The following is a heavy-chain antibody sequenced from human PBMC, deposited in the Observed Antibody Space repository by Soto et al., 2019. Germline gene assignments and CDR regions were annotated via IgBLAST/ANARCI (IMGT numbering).Heavy chain of an antibody. CDR2: IKSKTDGGTT. Sequence: GGSLRLSCAASGFTFSNAWMSWVRQAPGKGLEWVGRIKSKTDGGTTDYAAPVKGRFTISRDDSKNTLYLQMNSLKTEDTAVYYCTTGGAYDFWSGYPRAPDDLDYWGQGTLVTVSS. CDR3: TTGGAYDFWSGYPRAPDDLDY. CDR1: GFTFSNAW. D-gene: IGHD3-3*01. V-gene: IGHV3-15*01. J-gene: IGHJ4*02.